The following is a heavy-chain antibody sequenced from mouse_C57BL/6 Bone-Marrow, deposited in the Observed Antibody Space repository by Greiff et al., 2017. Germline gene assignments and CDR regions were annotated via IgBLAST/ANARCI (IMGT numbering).Heavy chain of an antibody. V-gene: IGHV5-6*01. CDR3: ASDYGGPYAMDY. D-gene: IGHD1-2*01. CDR2: ISSGGSYT. Sequence: EVQLVESGGDLVKPGGSLKLSCAASGFTFSSYGMSWVRQTPDKRLEWVATISSGGSYTYYPDSVKGRFTISRDNAKHTLYLQMSSLKSEDTAMYYFASDYGGPYAMDYWGQGTSVTVSS. CDR1: GFTFSSYG. J-gene: IGHJ4*01.